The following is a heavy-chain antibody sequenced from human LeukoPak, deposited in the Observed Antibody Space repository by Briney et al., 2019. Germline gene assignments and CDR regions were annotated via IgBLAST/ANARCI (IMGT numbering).Heavy chain of an antibody. CDR1: GFTFSSYG. CDR2: IWYDGSNK. J-gene: IGHJ4*02. Sequence: GRSLRLSCAASGFTFSSYGMHWVRQAPGKGLEWVAVIWYDGSNKYYADSVKGRFTISRDNSKNTLYLQMNSLRAEDTAVYYCARDGSTMIVTLDYWGQGTLVTVSS. D-gene: IGHD3-22*01. V-gene: IGHV3-33*01. CDR3: ARDGSTMIVTLDY.